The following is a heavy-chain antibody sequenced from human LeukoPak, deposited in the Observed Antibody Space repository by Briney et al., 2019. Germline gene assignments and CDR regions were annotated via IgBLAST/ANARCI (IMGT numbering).Heavy chain of an antibody. J-gene: IGHJ4*02. D-gene: IGHD3-22*01. V-gene: IGHV3-23*01. Sequence: GGSLRLSCAASGFTFSSYAMSWVRQAPGKGLEWVSAISGSGGSTYYADSVKGRFTISRDNSKNPLYLKMNSLRAEDTAVYYCAKSRGGYYDSSGSPYWGQGTLVTVSS. CDR1: GFTFSSYA. CDR2: ISGSGGST. CDR3: AKSRGGYYDSSGSPY.